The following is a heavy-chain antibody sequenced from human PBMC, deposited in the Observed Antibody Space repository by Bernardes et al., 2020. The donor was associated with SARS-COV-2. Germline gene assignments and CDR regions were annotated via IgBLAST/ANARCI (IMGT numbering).Heavy chain of an antibody. CDR2: ISGSGGST. Sequence: SLRLSGAASGFTFISYAMSWVRQAPVKGREWVSAISGSGGSTYYADSVKGRFTISRDNSKNTLYLQMNSLRAEDTAVYYCAKGGGKNAFDIWGQGTMVTVAS. J-gene: IGHJ3*02. V-gene: IGHV3-23*01. CDR1: GFTFISYA. CDR3: AKGGGKNAFDI.